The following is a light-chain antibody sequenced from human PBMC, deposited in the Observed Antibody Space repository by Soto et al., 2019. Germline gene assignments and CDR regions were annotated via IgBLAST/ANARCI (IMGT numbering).Light chain of an antibody. CDR3: SSYTSSRTLHVV. V-gene: IGLV2-14*01. J-gene: IGLJ2*01. Sequence: QSALTQPASVSGSPGQSITISCTGTSSDVGGYNYVSWYQQHPGKAPKLMIYDVSNRPSGVSNRFSGAKSGNTASLTISGRQADDEADYYCSSYTSSRTLHVVFGGGTKLTVL. CDR1: SSDVGGYNY. CDR2: DVS.